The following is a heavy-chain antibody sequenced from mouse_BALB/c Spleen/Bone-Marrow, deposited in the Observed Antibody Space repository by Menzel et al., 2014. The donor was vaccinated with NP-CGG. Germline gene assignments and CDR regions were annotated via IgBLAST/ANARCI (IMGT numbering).Heavy chain of an antibody. Sequence: VQLQQSGAELVRPGASVKVSCKASGYTFXSYWINWVKQRPGQGLEWIGNIYPSDSYTNYNQNFKDKATLTVDKSSSTAYMQLSSPTSEDSAVYYCTRQYGNYYAMGYWGQGTSVTVSS. CDR3: TRQYGNYYAMGY. J-gene: IGHJ4*01. D-gene: IGHD2-10*02. V-gene: IGHV1-69*02. CDR2: IYPSDSYT. CDR1: GYTFXSYW.